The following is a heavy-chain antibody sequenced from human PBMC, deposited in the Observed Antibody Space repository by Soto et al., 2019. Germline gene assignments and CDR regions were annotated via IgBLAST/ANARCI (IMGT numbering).Heavy chain of an antibody. V-gene: IGHV4-31*03. CDR2: IFHSGST. J-gene: IGHJ5*02. D-gene: IGHD2-15*01. Sequence: TLSLTCSVSRAFINSGGFYYSWIRQPPGKGLEWLGYIFHSGSTLYNPSLRGRLTLSADTSRNQLSLHLTSVTAAATSVYYCVRGGIAGHWLDPWGQGILVTVAS. CDR3: VRGGIAGHWLDP. CDR1: RAFINSGGFY.